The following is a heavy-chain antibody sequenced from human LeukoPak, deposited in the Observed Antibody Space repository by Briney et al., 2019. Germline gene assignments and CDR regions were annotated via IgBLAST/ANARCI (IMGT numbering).Heavy chain of an antibody. CDR1: GFTFDDYA. CDR2: ISWNSGSI. Sequence: GGSLRLSCAASGFTFDDYAMHWVRQAPGKGLEWVSGISWNSGSIGYADSVKGRFTISRDNAKNSLYLQMNSLRAEDMALYYCAKGGSSSWLGLDYWGQGTLVTVSS. D-gene: IGHD6-13*01. V-gene: IGHV3-9*03. J-gene: IGHJ4*02. CDR3: AKGGSSSWLGLDY.